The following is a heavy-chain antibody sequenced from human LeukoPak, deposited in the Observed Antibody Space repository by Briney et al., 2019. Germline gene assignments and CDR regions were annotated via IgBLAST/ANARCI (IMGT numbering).Heavy chain of an antibody. CDR1: GCTFSSYA. CDR2: ISYDGSNK. V-gene: IGHV3-30*04. J-gene: IGHJ4*02. CDR3: ATDYGGNSASLDY. D-gene: IGHD4-23*01. Sequence: GGSLRLSCAASGCTFSSYAMHWVRQAPGKGLEWVAVISYDGSNKYYADSVKGRFTISRDNSKNTLYLQMNSLRAEDTAVYYCATDYGGNSASLDYWGQGTLVTVSS.